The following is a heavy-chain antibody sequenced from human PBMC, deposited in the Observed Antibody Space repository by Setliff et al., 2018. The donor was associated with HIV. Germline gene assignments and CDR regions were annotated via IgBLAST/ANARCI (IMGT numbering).Heavy chain of an antibody. J-gene: IGHJ3*02. CDR1: GGSISSGSYY. Sequence: SETLSLTCTVSGGSISSGSYYWSWIRQPAGKGLEWIGRIYTSGSTNYNPSLKSRVTISVDTSKNQFSLKLSSVTAADTAVYYCARARELYYYDSSGPGASDAFDIWGQGTMVTV. CDR2: IYTSGST. D-gene: IGHD3-22*01. CDR3: ARARELYYYDSSGPGASDAFDI. V-gene: IGHV4-61*02.